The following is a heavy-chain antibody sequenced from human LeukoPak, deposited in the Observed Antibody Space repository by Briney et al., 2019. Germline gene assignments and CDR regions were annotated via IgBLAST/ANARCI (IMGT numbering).Heavy chain of an antibody. V-gene: IGHV7-4-1*02. CDR2: INTNTGNP. Sequence: ASVKVSCKASGYTFTNYGMNWVRQAPGQGLEWMGWINTNTGNPTYAQGFTGRLVFSLATSVSTAYLQISSLRADDTALSYCARDKYQLPYEIDYWGQGTLVTVSS. CDR1: GYTFTNYG. D-gene: IGHD2-2*01. J-gene: IGHJ4*02. CDR3: ARDKYQLPYEIDY.